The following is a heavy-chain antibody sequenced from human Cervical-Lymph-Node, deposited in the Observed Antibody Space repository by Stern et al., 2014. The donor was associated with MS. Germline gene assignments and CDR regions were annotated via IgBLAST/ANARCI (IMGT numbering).Heavy chain of an antibody. CDR2: IIPVLGTT. V-gene: IGHV1-69*01. CDR3: ARDRGYCSGRSCYAIDWFDP. CDR1: GGTFRSYA. J-gene: IGHJ5*02. Sequence: VQLVESGAEVKKPGSSVKVSCKASGGTFRSYAFSWVPQAPGQGLEWMGGIIPVLGTTTYAQKFQGRVTITADESTSTVYMELRSLRSEDTAVYYCARDRGYCSGRSCYAIDWFDPWGQGALVTVSS. D-gene: IGHD2-15*01.